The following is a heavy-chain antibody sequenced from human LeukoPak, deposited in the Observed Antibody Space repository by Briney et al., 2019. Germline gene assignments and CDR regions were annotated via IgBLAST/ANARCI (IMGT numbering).Heavy chain of an antibody. J-gene: IGHJ1*01. Sequence: GGSLRLSCATSGFTVSSSYLSWVRQAPGKGLEWVSVIYSDGSTYYADSVKGRFTISRDNSKNTLFLQMNSLRAEDTAVYYCARLGVAAAGIEYFQHWGQGTLVTVSS. CDR2: IYSDGST. CDR3: ARLGVAAAGIEYFQH. D-gene: IGHD6-13*01. V-gene: IGHV3-66*01. CDR1: GFTVSSSY.